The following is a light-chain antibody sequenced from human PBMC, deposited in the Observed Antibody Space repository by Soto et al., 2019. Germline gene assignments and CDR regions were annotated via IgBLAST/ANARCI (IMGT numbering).Light chain of an antibody. Sequence: AIRMTQSPSSLSASTGDRVTITCRASQGISSYLAWYQQKPGKAPKLLISAASTLQSGVQSRVSGSGYETDFTLSNSCLQSEDFATYYCHQYYRYPFSFGPGTKVYI. V-gene: IGKV1-8*01. CDR1: QGISSY. J-gene: IGKJ3*01. CDR2: AAS. CDR3: HQYYRYPFS.